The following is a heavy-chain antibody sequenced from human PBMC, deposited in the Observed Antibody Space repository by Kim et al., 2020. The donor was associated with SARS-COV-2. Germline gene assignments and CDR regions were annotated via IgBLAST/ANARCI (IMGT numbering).Heavy chain of an antibody. CDR3: ARSSSGRRYYYDSSGYYYMAY. D-gene: IGHD3-22*01. J-gene: IGHJ4*02. Sequence: GGSLRLSCAASGFTFSSYGMHWVRQAPGKGLEWVAVIWYDGSNKYYADSVKGRFTISRDNSKNTLYLQMNSLRAEDTAVYYCARSSSGRRYYYDSSGYYYMAYWGQGTLVTVSS. V-gene: IGHV3-33*01. CDR2: IWYDGSNK. CDR1: GFTFSSYG.